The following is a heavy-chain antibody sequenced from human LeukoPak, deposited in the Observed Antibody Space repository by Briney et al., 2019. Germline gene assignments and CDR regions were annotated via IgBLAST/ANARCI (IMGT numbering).Heavy chain of an antibody. J-gene: IGHJ3*02. V-gene: IGHV5-51*01. CDR3: ARGSSSWRDAFDI. Sequence: GESLKISCKTSGYSFISYWIGWVRQRPGKDLEWLGVIYPPDSETRYGPSFQGHVTMSADRSIKTVYLELSGLKASDTAMYYCARGSSSWRDAFDIWGQGTMVTVSS. CDR2: IYPPDSET. D-gene: IGHD6-13*01. CDR1: GYSFISYW.